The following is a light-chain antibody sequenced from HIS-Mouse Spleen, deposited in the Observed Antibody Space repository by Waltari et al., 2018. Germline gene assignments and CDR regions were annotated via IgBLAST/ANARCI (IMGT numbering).Light chain of an antibody. CDR1: SSNIGNNY. J-gene: IGLJ3*02. Sequence: QSVLTQPPSVSAAPGQKVTISCSGSSSNIGNNYVSWYQQLPGTAPKLLIYDNTKLPSGIPSRFPGSKSGTSATLGITGLQTGDEADYYCGTWDSSLSAWVFGGGTKLTVL. V-gene: IGLV1-51*01. CDR2: DNT. CDR3: GTWDSSLSAWV.